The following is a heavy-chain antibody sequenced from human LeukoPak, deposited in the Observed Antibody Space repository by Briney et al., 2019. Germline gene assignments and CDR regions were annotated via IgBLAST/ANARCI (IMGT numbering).Heavy chain of an antibody. Sequence: GGSLRLSCAASGFTFSSYGMHWVRQAPGKGLEWVAVISYDGSNKYYADSVKGRFTISRDNSKNTLYLQMNSLRAEDTAVYYCAKESEPTYYYDSSGYQRGFDYWGQGTLVTVSS. CDR2: ISYDGSNK. V-gene: IGHV3-30*18. CDR3: AKESEPTYYYDSSGYQRGFDY. D-gene: IGHD3-22*01. J-gene: IGHJ4*02. CDR1: GFTFSSYG.